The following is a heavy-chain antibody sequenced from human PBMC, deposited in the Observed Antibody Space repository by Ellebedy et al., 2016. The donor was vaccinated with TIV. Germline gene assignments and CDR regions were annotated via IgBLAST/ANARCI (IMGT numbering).Heavy chain of an antibody. Sequence: GGSLRLSCAASGFPFRSYWMSWVRQAPGKGLEWVANINQDGSRIYYVDSVKGRFTISRDNAKNSVFLRMNTLRVEDTAVYHCARDGAYGDYSPGYYGMDVWGQGTTVTVSS. CDR1: GFPFRSYW. CDR2: INQDGSRI. D-gene: IGHD5-12*01. V-gene: IGHV3-7*03. J-gene: IGHJ6*02. CDR3: ARDGAYGDYSPGYYGMDV.